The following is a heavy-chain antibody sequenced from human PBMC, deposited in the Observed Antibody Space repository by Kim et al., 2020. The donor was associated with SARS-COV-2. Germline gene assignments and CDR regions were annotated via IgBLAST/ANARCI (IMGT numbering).Heavy chain of an antibody. D-gene: IGHD3-10*01. J-gene: IGHJ4*02. CDR3: ARDLSGSGSFDY. V-gene: IGHV3-74*01. CDR1: GFTFSGYW. CDR2: ITSDGSSA. Sequence: GGSLRLSCEASGFTFSGYWMHWVRQVPGKGLVWVSRITSDGSSAAYADSVKGRFTFSRDNAKNTLYLQMSSLRAEDTAVYYCARDLSGSGSFDYWGQGTLGSVSS.